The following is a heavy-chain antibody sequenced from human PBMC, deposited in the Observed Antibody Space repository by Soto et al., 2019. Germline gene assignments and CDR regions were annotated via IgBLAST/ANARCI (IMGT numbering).Heavy chain of an antibody. Sequence: SETLSLTCAVYGGSFSGYYWSWIRQPPGKGLEWIGEINHSGSTNYNPSLKSRVTISVDTSKNQFSLKLSSVTAADTAVYYCARERVRYGSGQKYGMDVWGQGTTVTVSS. CDR3: ARERVRYGSGQKYGMDV. V-gene: IGHV4-34*01. J-gene: IGHJ6*02. CDR1: GGSFSGYY. D-gene: IGHD3-10*01. CDR2: INHSGST.